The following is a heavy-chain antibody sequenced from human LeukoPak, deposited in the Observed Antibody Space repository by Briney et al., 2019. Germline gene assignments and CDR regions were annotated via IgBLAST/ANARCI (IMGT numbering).Heavy chain of an antibody. CDR2: VFYSGNT. D-gene: IGHD6-13*01. J-gene: IGHJ4*02. CDR1: GDSIGCSNYY. Sequence: SDPLSLTCTVSGDSIGCSNYYWAWIRQSRGKGLEWIGSVFYSGNTYYNPSLKSRVTISVDTSKNQFSLNLSSVTAADTATYYCARRGITYGSSFFAYWGQGTLVTVSS. CDR3: ARRGITYGSSFFAY. V-gene: IGHV4-39*01.